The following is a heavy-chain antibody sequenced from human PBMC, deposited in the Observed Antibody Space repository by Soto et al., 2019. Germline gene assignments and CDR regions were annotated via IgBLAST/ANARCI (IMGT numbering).Heavy chain of an antibody. CDR3: ARHRSRWYRWPFDY. V-gene: IGHV4-39*01. Sequence: SETLSLTCTVSGGSISSSSYYWGWIRQPPGKGLEWIGSIYYSGSTYYNPPLKSRVTISVDTSKNQFSLKLSSVTAADTAVYYCARHRSRWYRWPFDYWGQGTLVTVSS. CDR2: IYYSGST. CDR1: GGSISSSSYY. D-gene: IGHD2-15*01. J-gene: IGHJ4*02.